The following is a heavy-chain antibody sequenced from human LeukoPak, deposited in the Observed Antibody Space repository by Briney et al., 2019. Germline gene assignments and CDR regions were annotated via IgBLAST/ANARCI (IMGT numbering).Heavy chain of an antibody. CDR1: GFTFSSYA. CDR2: ISSNGGST. J-gene: IGHJ4*02. CDR3: AEDAAVGAARYYFDY. V-gene: IGHV3-64*01. Sequence: GGSLRLSCAASGFTFSSYAMHWVRQAPGKGLEYVSGISSNGGSTYYANSVKGRFTISRDNSKNIVKLQMGSLRVEDTAVYHCAEDAAVGAARYYFDYWGQGTLVTVSS. D-gene: IGHD6-6*01.